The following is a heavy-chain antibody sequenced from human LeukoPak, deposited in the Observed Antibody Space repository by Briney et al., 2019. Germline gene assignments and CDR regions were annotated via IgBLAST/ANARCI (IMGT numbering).Heavy chain of an antibody. V-gene: IGHV3-48*03. CDR3: ARVSGRLYYDFWSGYGMDV. Sequence: GGSLRLSCAASGFTFSSYEMNWVRQAPGKGLEWVSYISSSGSTIYYADSVKGRFTISRDNAKNSLYLQMSSLRAEDTAVYYCARVSGRLYYDFWSGYGMDVWGQGTTVTVSS. J-gene: IGHJ6*02. CDR1: GFTFSSYE. D-gene: IGHD3-3*01. CDR2: ISSSGSTI.